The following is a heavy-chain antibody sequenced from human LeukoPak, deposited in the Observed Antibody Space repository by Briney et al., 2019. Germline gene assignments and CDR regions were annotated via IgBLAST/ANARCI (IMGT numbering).Heavy chain of an antibody. Sequence: PGGSLRLSCEASGFSFSSYSMSWVRQAPGKGLEWVSSISTRSTHIYYADSVRGRFSISRDNAKNSLYLQLSSLRAEDTAVYYCARDLGIAIAGVGDYYGMDVWGHGTTVTVSS. CDR1: GFSFSSYS. CDR2: ISTRSTHI. CDR3: ARDLGIAIAGVGDYYGMDV. D-gene: IGHD6-13*01. V-gene: IGHV3-21*01. J-gene: IGHJ6*02.